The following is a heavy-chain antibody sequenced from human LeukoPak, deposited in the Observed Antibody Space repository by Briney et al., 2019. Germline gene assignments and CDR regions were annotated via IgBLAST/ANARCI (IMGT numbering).Heavy chain of an antibody. D-gene: IGHD4-23*01. CDR3: ARERRGGNSYFDY. Sequence: PSETLSLTCTVSGGSISSYYWSWIRHPPGKGLEWIGDIYHGGSTNYNPSLKSRVTISVDTSKNQFFLKLTSVTAADTAVYYCARERRGGNSYFDYWGQGTLVTVSS. CDR2: IYHGGST. J-gene: IGHJ4*02. CDR1: GGSISSYY. V-gene: IGHV4-59*13.